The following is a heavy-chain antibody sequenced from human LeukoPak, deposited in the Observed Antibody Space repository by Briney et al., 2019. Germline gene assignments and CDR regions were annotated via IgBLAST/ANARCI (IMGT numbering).Heavy chain of an antibody. CDR3: ARTSGLVGARTGWDYFDY. V-gene: IGHV5-51*01. CDR1: GNSFTSYW. Sequence: GESLKISFKGSGNSFTSYWIGWVRQMPGKGLEWMGIIYPDDSDTRYSPSFKGQVTISADKSISTAYLQWSSLKASDTAMYYCARTSGLVGARTGWDYFDYWGQGTLVTVSS. D-gene: IGHD1-26*01. CDR2: IYPDDSDT. J-gene: IGHJ4*02.